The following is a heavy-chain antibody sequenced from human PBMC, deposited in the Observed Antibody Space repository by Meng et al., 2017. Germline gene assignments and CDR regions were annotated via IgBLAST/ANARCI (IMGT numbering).Heavy chain of an antibody. V-gene: IGHV3-7*01. CDR3: ASVDC. J-gene: IGHJ4*02. CDR1: GFTFSKYW. Sequence: GESLKISCAASGFTFSKYWMSWVRQAPGKGLEWVAIIKQDGSDKYYVDSVKGRFTISRDNAKNSLYLQMNSLRAEDTAVYYCASVDCWGQAMLAASSS. CDR2: IKQDGSDK.